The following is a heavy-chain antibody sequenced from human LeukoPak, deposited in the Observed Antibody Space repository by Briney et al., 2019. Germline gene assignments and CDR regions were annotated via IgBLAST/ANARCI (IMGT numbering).Heavy chain of an antibody. J-gene: IGHJ6*02. CDR1: GGSISSYY. V-gene: IGHV4-59*01. CDR2: IYYSGSA. D-gene: IGHD3-9*01. CDR3: ARELRYFDFGVYYYYGMDV. Sequence: ETLSLTCTVSGGSISSYYWSWIRQPPGKGLEWIGYIYYSGSANYNPSLKSRVTISVDTSKNQFSLKLSSVTAADTAVYYCARELRYFDFGVYYYYGMDVWGQGTTVTVSS.